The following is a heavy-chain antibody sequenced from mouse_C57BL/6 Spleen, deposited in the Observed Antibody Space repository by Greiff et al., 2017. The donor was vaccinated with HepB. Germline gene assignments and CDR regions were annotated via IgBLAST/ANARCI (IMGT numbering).Heavy chain of an antibody. CDR3: TGSSSLWFAY. V-gene: IGHV6-3*01. CDR1: GFTFSNYW. D-gene: IGHD1-1*01. J-gene: IGHJ3*01. Sequence: EVKLVESGGGLVQPGGSMKLSCVASGFTFSNYWMNWVRQSPEKGLEWVAQIRLKSDNYATHYAESVKGRFTISRDDSKSSVYLQMNNLRAEDTGIYYCTGSSSLWFAYWGQGTLVTVSA. CDR2: IRLKSDNYAT.